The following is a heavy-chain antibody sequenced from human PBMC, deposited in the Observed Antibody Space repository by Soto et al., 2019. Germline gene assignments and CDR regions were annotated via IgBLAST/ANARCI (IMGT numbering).Heavy chain of an antibody. V-gene: IGHV3-15*01. CDR2: IKSKTDGGTT. CDR1: GFTFSNAW. CDR3: TTAPYIWGSYLSNY. J-gene: IGHJ4*02. D-gene: IGHD3-16*02. Sequence: GGSLRLSCAASGFTFSNAWMSWVRQAQGKGLEWVGRIKSKTDGGTTDYAAPVKGRFTISRDDSKNTLYLQMNSLKTEDTAVYYCTTAPYIWGSYLSNYWGQGSLVTVSS.